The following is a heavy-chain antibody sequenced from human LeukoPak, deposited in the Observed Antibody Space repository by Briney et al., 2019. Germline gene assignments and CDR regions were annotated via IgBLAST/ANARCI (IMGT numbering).Heavy chain of an antibody. V-gene: IGHV1-46*01. CDR1: GYTFTSYY. CDR3: ARVRFSSGWYIAFDM. J-gene: IGHJ3*02. Sequence: ASVKVSCKASGYTFTSYYVHWVRQAPGQGLEWMGIINPSGGSTTYAQKFQGRVTMTRDTSTSTVYMELSSLRSEDTAVYYCARVRFSSGWYIAFDMWGQGTMVTVPS. CDR2: INPSGGST. D-gene: IGHD6-19*01.